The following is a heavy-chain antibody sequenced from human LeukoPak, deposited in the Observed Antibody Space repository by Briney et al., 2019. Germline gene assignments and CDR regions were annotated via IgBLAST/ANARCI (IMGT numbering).Heavy chain of an antibody. CDR3: ARDSTGYWYFDL. D-gene: IGHD3-3*02. CDR1: GFTVSSNH. CDR2: FYSGGGT. J-gene: IGHJ2*01. V-gene: IGHV3-53*01. Sequence: GGSLRLSCPVSGFTVSSNHMSWVRQAPGKGLEWVSVFYSGGGTHYADSVKGRFTISRDNSKNTLYLQMNSLRAEDTAVYYCARDSTGYWYFDLWGRGTLVSVSS.